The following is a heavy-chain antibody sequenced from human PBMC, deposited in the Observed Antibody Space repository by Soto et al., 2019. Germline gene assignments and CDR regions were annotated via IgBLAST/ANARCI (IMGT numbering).Heavy chain of an antibody. CDR3: AKVVPQLWFGELSYFAY. CDR1: GFTFSSYA. J-gene: IGHJ4*02. D-gene: IGHD3-10*01. Sequence: EVRLLESGGGLVQPGGSLRLSCAASGFTFSSYAMSWFRQPPGKGLEWGSSLGNSGGRTYYANSVKGRFTVARDNFKNTLYLQMHSLRADATGVSYCAKVVPQLWFGELSYFAYWGQGSLVTVSS. CDR2: LGNSGGRT. V-gene: IGHV3-23*01.